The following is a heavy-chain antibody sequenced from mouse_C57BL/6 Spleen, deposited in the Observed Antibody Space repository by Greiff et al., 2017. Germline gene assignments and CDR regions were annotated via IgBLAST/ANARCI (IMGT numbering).Heavy chain of an antibody. D-gene: IGHD1-1*01. CDR2: IRNKANGYTT. V-gene: IGHV7-3*01. Sequence: EVQVVESGGGLVQPGGSLSLSCAASGFTFTDYYMSWVRQPPGKALEWLGFIRNKANGYTTENSASVKGRFTISRDNSQSILYLQMTALSADDSSTYYCASSYYGSSYNYAMDYWGQGTSVTVSS. J-gene: IGHJ4*01. CDR3: ASSYYGSSYNYAMDY. CDR1: GFTFTDYY.